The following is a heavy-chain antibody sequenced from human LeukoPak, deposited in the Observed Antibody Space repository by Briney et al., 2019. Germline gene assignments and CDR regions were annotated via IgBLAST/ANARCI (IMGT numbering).Heavy chain of an antibody. CDR1: GFTFSSYA. CDR3: AKAKYCSSSSCYFDY. CDR2: LSYSGGST. Sequence: GGSLRLSCAASGFTFSSYAMSWVRQAPGKGLEWVSSLSYSGGSTYYADSVKGRFTISRGNSKNTLYLQMNGLRAEDTAVYYCAKAKYCSSSSCYFDYWGQGTLVTVSS. D-gene: IGHD2-2*01. V-gene: IGHV3-23*01. J-gene: IGHJ4*02.